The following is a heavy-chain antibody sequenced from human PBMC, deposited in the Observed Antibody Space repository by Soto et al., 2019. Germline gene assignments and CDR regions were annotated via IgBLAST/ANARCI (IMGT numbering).Heavy chain of an antibody. Sequence: EVQLVESGGGLVQPGGSLRLSCAASGFTFSSYSMNWVRQAPGKGLEWVSDISSSSSTIYYADSVKGRFTISRDNAKNSLDLQMNSLRAEDTAVYYCARDQGYSYGPFDYGGQGTLVTVSS. J-gene: IGHJ4*02. D-gene: IGHD5-18*01. CDR1: GFTFSSYS. V-gene: IGHV3-48*01. CDR3: ARDQGYSYGPFDY. CDR2: ISSSSSTI.